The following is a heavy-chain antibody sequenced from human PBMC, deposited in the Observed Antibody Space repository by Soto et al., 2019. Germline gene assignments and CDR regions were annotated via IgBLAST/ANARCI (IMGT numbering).Heavy chain of an antibody. CDR1: GFEIRRFG. D-gene: IGHD3-16*01. V-gene: IGHV3-30*03. CDR3: ASRGGLGNYFDS. Sequence: XGSLILSCAVSGFEIRRFGMHWIRQAPGKGLQWVAYISNDASNEKYVDSVKGRFSIVRDVSKNTLFLDMTSLRLEDSARYHCASRGGLGNYFDSWGQGVLVTVSS. J-gene: IGHJ4*02. CDR2: ISNDASNE.